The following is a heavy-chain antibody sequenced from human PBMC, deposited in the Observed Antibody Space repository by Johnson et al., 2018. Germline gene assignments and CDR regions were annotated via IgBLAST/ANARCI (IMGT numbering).Heavy chain of an antibody. Sequence: VQLVDSGGGLVKPGGSLRLSCAASRFIFSSYSMNWVRQAPGMGLEWVSGISWISGGIGYADSVKGRFTISRDNSKNTLYLQMNRLGAADTAGYYCARALVVPAAILYHDYGMDVWGQGTTVTVSS. D-gene: IGHD2-2*01. CDR3: ARALVVPAAILYHDYGMDV. V-gene: IGHV3-21*04. CDR2: ISWISGGI. CDR1: RFIFSSYS. J-gene: IGHJ6*02.